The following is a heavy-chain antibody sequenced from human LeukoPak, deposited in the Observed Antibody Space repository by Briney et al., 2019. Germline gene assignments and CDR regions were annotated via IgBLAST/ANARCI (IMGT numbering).Heavy chain of an antibody. Sequence: GFLRLSCAASGFIFSSYSMNWVRQAPGKGLEWVSSISSSSSYIYYADSVNGRFTISRDNARNSLYLQMNSLRAEDTAVYYCAREEGYCSSTSCYSGYWFFDLWGRGTLVTVSS. V-gene: IGHV3-21*01. CDR3: AREEGYCSSTSCYSGYWFFDL. CDR2: ISSSSSYI. CDR1: GFIFSSYS. J-gene: IGHJ2*01. D-gene: IGHD2-2*01.